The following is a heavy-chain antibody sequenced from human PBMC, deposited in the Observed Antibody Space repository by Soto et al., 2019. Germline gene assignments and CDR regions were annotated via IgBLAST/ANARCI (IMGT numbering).Heavy chain of an antibody. Sequence: EVQLVESGGNLVQPGGYPRLSCAASGFTFSTSWMTWVRQAPGTGLEWVANIRKDGSVIHYGDSVKGRFTISRDNAKNLQYLEMTTLRVDYTAVYCCARDLSPADGDLFYEAFNIWTLASAVTVTP. D-gene: IGHD2-2*01. CDR2: IRKDGSVI. CDR3: ARDLSPADGDLFYEAFNI. V-gene: IGHV3-7*01. J-gene: IGHJ3*02. CDR1: GFTFSTSW.